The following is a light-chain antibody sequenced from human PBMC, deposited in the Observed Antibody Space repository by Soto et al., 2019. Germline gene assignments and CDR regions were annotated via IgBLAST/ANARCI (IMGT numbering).Light chain of an antibody. CDR3: SSYTTSLYV. J-gene: IGLJ1*01. CDR1: SSDVGVYDY. CDR2: EVS. V-gene: IGLV2-14*01. Sequence: QSALTQPASVSGSPGQSITISCTGTSSDVGVYDYVSWYQHHPGKAPKLIIYEVSNRPSGISNRFSASKSGNTASLTISGLQAEDEADYYCSSYTTSLYVFGTGTQLTVL.